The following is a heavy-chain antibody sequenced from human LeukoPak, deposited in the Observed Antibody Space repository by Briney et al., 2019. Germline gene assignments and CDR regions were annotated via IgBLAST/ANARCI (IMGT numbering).Heavy chain of an antibody. V-gene: IGHV4-39*07. J-gene: IGHJ4*02. CDR2: IYYSGST. CDR3: ARAKRWLFDY. CDR1: GGSISSYY. D-gene: IGHD4-23*01. Sequence: SETLSLTCTVSGGSISSYYWGWIRQPPGKGLEWIGSIYYSGSTYYNPSLKSRVTISVDTSKNQFSLKLSSVTAADTAVYYCARAKRWLFDYWGQGTLVTVSS.